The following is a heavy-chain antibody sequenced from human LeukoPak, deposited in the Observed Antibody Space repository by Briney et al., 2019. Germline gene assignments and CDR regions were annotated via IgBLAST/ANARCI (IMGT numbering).Heavy chain of an antibody. CDR1: GGSISAYY. D-gene: IGHD6-19*01. Sequence: SETLSLTCTVSGGSISAYYWSWIRQPPGKGLEWIGYIYYSGSTNYNPSLKSRVTISVDTSKNQFSLKLSSVTAADTAIYFCARDPIGSGGTIDYWGQGTLVTVSS. V-gene: IGHV4-59*01. CDR2: IYYSGST. J-gene: IGHJ4*02. CDR3: ARDPIGSGGTIDY.